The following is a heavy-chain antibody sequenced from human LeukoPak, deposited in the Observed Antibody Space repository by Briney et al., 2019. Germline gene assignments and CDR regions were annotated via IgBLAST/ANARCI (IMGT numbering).Heavy chain of an antibody. CDR3: ARRGQLGASYGSGSYGY. J-gene: IGHJ4*02. CDR1: GGSISSYY. Sequence: SETLSLTCTVSGGSISSYYWSWIRQPPGKGLEWIGYIYYSGSTNYNPSLKSRVSISADTSKNQFSLKLSSLTADDTAVYYCARRGQLGASYGSGSYGYWGQGTLVTVSS. V-gene: IGHV4-59*01. CDR2: IYYSGST. D-gene: IGHD3-10*01.